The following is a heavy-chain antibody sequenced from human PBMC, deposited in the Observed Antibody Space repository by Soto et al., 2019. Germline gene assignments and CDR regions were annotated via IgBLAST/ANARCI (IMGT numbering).Heavy chain of an antibody. CDR1: GFTFSSYG. D-gene: IGHD3-10*01. J-gene: IGHJ6*02. CDR2: IWYDGSNK. Sequence: GSLRLSCAASGFTFSSYGLHWVRQAPGKGLEWVAVIWYDGSNKYYADSVKGRFTISRDNSKNTLYLQMHSLRAEDTAVYYCARDSGEPYYYYGMDVWGQGTTVTVSS. V-gene: IGHV3-33*01. CDR3: ARDSGEPYYYYGMDV.